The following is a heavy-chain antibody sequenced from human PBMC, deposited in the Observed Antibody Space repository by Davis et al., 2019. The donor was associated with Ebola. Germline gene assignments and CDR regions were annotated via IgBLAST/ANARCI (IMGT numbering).Heavy chain of an antibody. CDR3: ARALGSGFPDAFDI. CDR1: GGSFSGYY. J-gene: IGHJ3*02. D-gene: IGHD3-22*01. Sequence: MPSETLSLTCAVYGGSFSGYYWSWIRQPPGKGLEWIGEINHSGSTNYNPSLKSRVTISVDTSKNQFSLKLSSVTAADTAVYYCARALGSGFPDAFDIWGQGTMVTVSS. V-gene: IGHV4-34*01. CDR2: INHSGST.